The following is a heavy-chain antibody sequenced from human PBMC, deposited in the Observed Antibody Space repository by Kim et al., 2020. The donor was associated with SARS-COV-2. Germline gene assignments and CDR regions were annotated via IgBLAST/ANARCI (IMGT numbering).Heavy chain of an antibody. D-gene: IGHD4-17*01. V-gene: IGHV1-69*02. CDR3: ARCDYGDLGDAFDI. J-gene: IGHJ3*02. Sequence: AEKFQGRVTITADKSTSTAYMELSSLRSEDTAVYYCARCDYGDLGDAFDIWGQGTMVTVSS.